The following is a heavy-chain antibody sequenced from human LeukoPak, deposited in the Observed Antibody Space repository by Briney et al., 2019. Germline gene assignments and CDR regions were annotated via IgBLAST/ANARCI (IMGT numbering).Heavy chain of an antibody. V-gene: IGHV1-2*06. J-gene: IGHJ3*02. D-gene: IGHD3-10*01. CDR2: INPNSGGT. CDR3: ASPRRNRKELLWFGETSHDAFDI. Sequence: GASVKVSCKASGYTFTGYYMHWVRQAPGQGLEWMGRINPNSGGTNYAQKFQGRVTMTRDTPISTAYMELSRLRSDDTAVYYCASPRRNRKELLWFGETSHDAFDIWGQGTMVTVSS. CDR1: GYTFTGYY.